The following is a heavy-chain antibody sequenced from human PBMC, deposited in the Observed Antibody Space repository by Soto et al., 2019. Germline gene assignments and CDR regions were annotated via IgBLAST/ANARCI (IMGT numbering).Heavy chain of an antibody. Sequence: GGSLRLSCAASGFTFSTYAMTWVRQAPGKGLEWVSTISASGGSTNYADSVKGRFTISRDNSKNTLYLQMNSLRAEDTAVYYCAKGPGGWIHLWLIGVVAAVPDSSFDYWGQGTLVTVSS. D-gene: IGHD5-18*01. CDR3: AKGPGGWIHLWLIGVVAAVPDSSFDY. CDR1: GFTFSTYA. J-gene: IGHJ4*02. V-gene: IGHV3-23*01. CDR2: ISASGGST.